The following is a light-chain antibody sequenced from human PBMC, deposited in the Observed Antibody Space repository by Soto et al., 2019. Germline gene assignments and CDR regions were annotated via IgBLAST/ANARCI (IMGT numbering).Light chain of an antibody. CDR2: GAS. CDR3: QKYVSAPRT. V-gene: IGKV3-20*01. J-gene: IGKJ1*01. Sequence: EIVLTQSPGTLSLSPGERATLSCRASQSVSSSYLAWYQQKPGQAPRLLIYGASSRATGIPDRFSGSGSGTDFTLIISRLEPEDVAVYYCQKYVSAPRTFGQGTKVEMK. CDR1: QSVSSSY.